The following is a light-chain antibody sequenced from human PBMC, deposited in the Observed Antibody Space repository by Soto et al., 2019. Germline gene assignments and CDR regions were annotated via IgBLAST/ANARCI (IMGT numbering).Light chain of an antibody. CDR1: QSVSSY. Sequence: EIVLTQSPATLSLSPGERATLSCRASQSVSSYLAWYQQKPGQAPRLLIYDASNRATGIPARFSVSGAGTDFTPTISSLEPEDFAVYYCQQRSNWPPGLTFGRGTKVEIK. CDR2: DAS. CDR3: QQRSNWPPGLT. J-gene: IGKJ4*01. V-gene: IGKV3-11*01.